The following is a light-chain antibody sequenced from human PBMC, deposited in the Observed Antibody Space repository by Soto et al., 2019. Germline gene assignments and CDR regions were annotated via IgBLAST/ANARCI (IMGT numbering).Light chain of an antibody. J-gene: IGLJ7*01. V-gene: IGLV1-40*01. CDR2: DDT. CDR3: QSYDNNLDGSWV. Sequence: QSVLTQPPSVSGAPGQRVTISCTGTSSNIGAGYDVHWYQQLPGTAPKVLIYDDTHRPSGVPDRFSGSRSGTSASLAITGLQAEDEAGYYCQSYDNNLDGSWVFGGGTQLTVL. CDR1: SSNIGAGYD.